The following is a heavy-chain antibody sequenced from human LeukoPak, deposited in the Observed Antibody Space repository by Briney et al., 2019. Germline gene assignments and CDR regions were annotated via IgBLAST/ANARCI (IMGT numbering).Heavy chain of an antibody. Sequence: GASVKVSCKASGGTFSSYAISWVRQAPGQGLEWMGGIIPIFGTANYAQKFQGRVTITADKSTSTAYMELSSLRSEDTAVYYCARNEGYGHYYGSGSYHTHYYYYYYMDVWGKGTTVTVSS. CDR3: ARNEGYGHYYGSGSYHTHYYYYYYMDV. CDR1: GGTFSSYA. D-gene: IGHD3-10*01. CDR2: IIPIFGTA. V-gene: IGHV1-69*06. J-gene: IGHJ6*03.